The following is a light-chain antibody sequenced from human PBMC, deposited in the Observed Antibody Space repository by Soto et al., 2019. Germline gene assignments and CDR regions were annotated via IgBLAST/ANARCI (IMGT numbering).Light chain of an antibody. J-gene: IGLJ3*02. CDR1: SGYSTYA. Sequence: QYVLTQSPSASASLGASVKLTCTLSSGYSTYAIAWHQQQSEKGHRFLMKINYDGTHSKGDGFLDRCSGSSSGAGRHLTISSLQSEDEADYYCQSLGTGIQVFGGGTQLTVL. CDR3: QSLGTGIQV. V-gene: IGLV4-69*01. CDR2: INYDGTH.